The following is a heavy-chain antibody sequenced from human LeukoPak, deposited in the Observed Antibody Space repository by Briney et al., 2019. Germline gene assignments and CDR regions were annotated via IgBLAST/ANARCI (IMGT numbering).Heavy chain of an antibody. CDR1: GGSTSSYY. CDR3: ARDPNDGSGYFYCFDY. Sequence: PSETLSLTCTVSGGSTSSYYWSWIRQPPGKGLEWIGYIYYSGSTNYNPSLKSRVTISVDTSKNQFSLKLSSVTAADTAVYYCARDPNDGSGYFYCFDYWGQGTLVTVSS. D-gene: IGHD3-22*01. J-gene: IGHJ4*02. CDR2: IYYSGST. V-gene: IGHV4-59*01.